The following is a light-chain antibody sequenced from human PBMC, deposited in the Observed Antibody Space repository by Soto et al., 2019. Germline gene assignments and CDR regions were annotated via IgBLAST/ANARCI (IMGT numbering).Light chain of an antibody. Sequence: EILLTQSPATLSLSPGERATLSCRARQSVGDYLAWYQQRPGQAPRLLIYGASTRATGIPARFTGSGSGTEFILTITSLQSEDSAVYYCQEYNTWPWTFGQGTKVDIK. J-gene: IGKJ1*01. CDR1: QSVGDY. V-gene: IGKV3-15*01. CDR3: QEYNTWPWT. CDR2: GAS.